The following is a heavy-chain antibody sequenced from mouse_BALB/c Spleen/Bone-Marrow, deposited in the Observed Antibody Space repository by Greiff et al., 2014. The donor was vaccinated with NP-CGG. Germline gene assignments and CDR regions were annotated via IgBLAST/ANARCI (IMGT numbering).Heavy chain of an antibody. CDR1: RYTFTSYV. D-gene: IGHD1-1*01. Sequence: SGPELVKPGASVKMSCKASRYTFTSYVFHWVKQKPGQGLEWIGFMNPFNDGTKYNEKFKGKATLTSDKSSSTAYMELSSLTSEDSAVYYCAREVVATDFFDYWGQGTTLTVSS. V-gene: IGHV1-14*01. CDR3: AREVVATDFFDY. J-gene: IGHJ2*01. CDR2: MNPFNDGT.